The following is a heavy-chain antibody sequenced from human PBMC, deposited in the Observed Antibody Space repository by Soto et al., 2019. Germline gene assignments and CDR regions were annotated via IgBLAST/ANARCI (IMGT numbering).Heavy chain of an antibody. Sequence: GGSLRLSCAASGFTFSSYGMHWVRQAPGKGLEWVAVIWYDGSNKYYADSVKGRFTISRDNSKNTLYLQMNSLRAEDTAVYYCAGGGPRPARWFDPWGQGTLVTVSS. D-gene: IGHD2-15*01. J-gene: IGHJ5*02. CDR1: GFTFSSYG. V-gene: IGHV3-33*01. CDR3: AGGGPRPARWFDP. CDR2: IWYDGSNK.